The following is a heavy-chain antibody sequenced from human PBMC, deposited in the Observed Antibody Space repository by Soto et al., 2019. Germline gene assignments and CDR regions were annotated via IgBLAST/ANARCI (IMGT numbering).Heavy chain of an antibody. CDR1: GGSISSGGYY. Sequence: QVQLQESGPGLVKPSQTLSLTCTVSGGSISSGGYYWSWIRQHPGKGLEWIGYIYYSGSTYYNPSRKSRVTISVDTSKNQFSLKLSSVTAADTAVYCCARDLRGPKGWFDPWGQGTLVTVSS. V-gene: IGHV4-31*03. D-gene: IGHD3-10*01. J-gene: IGHJ5*02. CDR3: ARDLRGPKGWFDP. CDR2: IYYSGST.